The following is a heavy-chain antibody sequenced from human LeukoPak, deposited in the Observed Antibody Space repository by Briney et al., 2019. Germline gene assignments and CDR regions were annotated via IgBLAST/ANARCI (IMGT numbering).Heavy chain of an antibody. D-gene: IGHD5-24*01. J-gene: IGHJ5*02. CDR3: ARDRAVMATNPNWFDP. CDR2: IIPILGIA. V-gene: IGHV1-69*04. Sequence: SVKVSCKASGGTFSSYAISWVRQAPGQGLEWMGRIIPILGIANYAQKFQGRVTITADKSTSTAYMELSSLRSEDTAVYYCARDRAVMATNPNWFDPWGQGTLVTVSS. CDR1: GGTFSSYA.